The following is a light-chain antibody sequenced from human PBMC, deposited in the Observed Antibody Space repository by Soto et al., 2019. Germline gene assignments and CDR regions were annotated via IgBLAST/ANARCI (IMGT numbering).Light chain of an antibody. CDR2: MNN. V-gene: IGLV1-47*01. CDR1: RSNIGSSI. CDR3: VAWDDDLSARV. J-gene: IGLJ3*02. Sequence: QSVLTQPPSLSGTPGQTVTISCLGSRSNIGSSIVHWYQQFPGTAPKHLIFMNNQRPSGVPGRFSGSKSGTSASLVISGLRSEDEADYYCVAWDDDLSARVFGGGTKVTVL.